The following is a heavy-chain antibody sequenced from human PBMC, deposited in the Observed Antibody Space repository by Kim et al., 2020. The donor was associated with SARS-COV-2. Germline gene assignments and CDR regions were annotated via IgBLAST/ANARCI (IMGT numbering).Heavy chain of an antibody. J-gene: IGHJ4*02. CDR3: ARWGGSYSFDY. CDR2: K. Sequence: KYYADSVKGRFTISRDNSKNTLYLQMNSLRAEDTAVYYCARWGGSYSFDYWGQGTLVTVSS. D-gene: IGHD1-26*01. V-gene: IGHV3-30*01.